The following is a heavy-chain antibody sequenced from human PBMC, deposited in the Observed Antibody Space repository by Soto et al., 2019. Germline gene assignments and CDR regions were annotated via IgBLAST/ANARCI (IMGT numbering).Heavy chain of an antibody. J-gene: IGHJ6*02. Sequence: SQTLSLTCAISGDSVSSNSAAWNWIRQSPSRGLEWLGRTYYRSKWYNDYAVSVKSRITINPDTSKNQFSLQLNSVTPEDTAAYYCARGAGYSSGWYGLDYYYGMDVWGQGTTVTVSS. V-gene: IGHV6-1*01. CDR3: ARGAGYSSGWYGLDYYYGMDV. CDR2: TYYRSKWYN. CDR1: GDSVSSNSAA. D-gene: IGHD6-19*01.